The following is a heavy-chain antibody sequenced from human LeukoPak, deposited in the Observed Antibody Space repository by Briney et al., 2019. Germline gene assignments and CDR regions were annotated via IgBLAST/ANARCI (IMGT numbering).Heavy chain of an antibody. J-gene: IGHJ4*02. V-gene: IGHV4-34*01. CDR1: GGSFSGYY. D-gene: IGHD3-3*02. Sequence: SETLSLTCAVYGGSFSGYYWSWIRQPPGKGLEWIGSISYSGSTHYNPSLESRVTVSRDTSKNQFSLKLTSVTAADTAVYYCARINGGIWGQGTLVTVSS. CDR2: ISYSGST. CDR3: ARINGGI.